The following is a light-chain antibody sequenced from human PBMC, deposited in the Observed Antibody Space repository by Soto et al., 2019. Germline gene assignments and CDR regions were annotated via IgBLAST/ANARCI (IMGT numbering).Light chain of an antibody. CDR2: GTS. CDR3: QQYVSWT. Sequence: EIVLTQSPGTLSVSPGERATLSCRASQTISSNYLAWYQQKPGQAPSLLIYGTSSRATGTPDRFSGSGSGTYFTLTISTLEPQDSAIYYCQQYVSWTFGQGTNVDI. CDR1: QTISSNY. J-gene: IGKJ1*01. V-gene: IGKV3-20*01.